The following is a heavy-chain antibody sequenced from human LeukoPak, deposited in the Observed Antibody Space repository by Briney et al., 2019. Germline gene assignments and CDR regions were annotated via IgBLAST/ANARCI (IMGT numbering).Heavy chain of an antibody. J-gene: IGHJ6*02. D-gene: IGHD4-11*01. V-gene: IGHV4-34*01. CDR1: GGSFSGYY. Sequence: PSETLSLTCAVYGGSFSGYYWSWIRQPPGKGLEWIGEINHSGSTNYNPSLKSRVTISVDTSKNQFSLKLSSVTAADTAVYYCAGLIGRLHAPIYYYYGMDVWGQGTTVTVSS. CDR2: INHSGST. CDR3: AGLIGRLHAPIYYYYGMDV.